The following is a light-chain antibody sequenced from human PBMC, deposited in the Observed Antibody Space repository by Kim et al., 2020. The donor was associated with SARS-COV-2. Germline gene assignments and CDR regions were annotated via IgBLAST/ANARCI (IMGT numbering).Light chain of an antibody. Sequence: QRVTISCTGSSSNVGAGYDVQWYHQLPGTAPKLLIYGNTDRPSGVPDRFSGSKSGTSASLAIIGLQAEDEADYYCQSYDSSLRGWVFGGGTQLTVL. CDR3: QSYDSSLRGWV. CDR1: SSNVGAGYD. CDR2: GNT. J-gene: IGLJ3*02. V-gene: IGLV1-40*01.